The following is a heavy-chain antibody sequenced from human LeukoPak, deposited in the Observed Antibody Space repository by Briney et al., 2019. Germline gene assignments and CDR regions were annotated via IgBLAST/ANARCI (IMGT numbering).Heavy chain of an antibody. J-gene: IGHJ4*02. CDR3: ARLGSYHDF. V-gene: IGHV4-4*09. Sequence: SETLSLTCTVSGASISHYYWSWIRQTPERGLEWKGHVRTSGGSTYYPSLKTRLTMSIDTSRSQLSLKLTSVTAADTAVYFCARLGSYHDFWGQGALVTVSS. CDR2: VRTSGGS. D-gene: IGHD1-26*01. CDR1: GASISHYY.